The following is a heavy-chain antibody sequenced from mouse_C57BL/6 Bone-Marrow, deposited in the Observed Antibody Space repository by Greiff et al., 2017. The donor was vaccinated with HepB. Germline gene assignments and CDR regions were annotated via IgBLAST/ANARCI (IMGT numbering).Heavy chain of an antibody. CDR3: ARILITTVAMDY. CDR1: GFSLTSYG. CDR2: IWSGGST. D-gene: IGHD1-2*01. V-gene: IGHV2-2*01. Sequence: QVQLKESGPGLVQPSQSLSITCTVSGFSLTSYGVHWVRQSPGKGLEWLGVIWSGGSTDYNAAFISRLSISKDNSKSQVFFKMTSLQADDTAIYYCARILITTVAMDYWGQGTSVTVSS. J-gene: IGHJ4*01.